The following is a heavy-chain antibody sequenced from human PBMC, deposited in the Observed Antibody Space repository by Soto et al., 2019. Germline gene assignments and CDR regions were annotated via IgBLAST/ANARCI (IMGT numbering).Heavy chain of an antibody. CDR1: GGSISSSSYY. D-gene: IGHD3-10*01. Sequence: QLQLQESGPGLVKPSETLSLICTVSGGSISSSSYYWVWIRQPPGKGLEWFGSVRYSGNTYYNPSLESRVTISADTAKNQVSVKVSSVTAADTAVYYCARQYRTRVRADLWGQGTTVTVSS. V-gene: IGHV4-39*01. J-gene: IGHJ6*02. CDR2: VRYSGNT. CDR3: ARQYRTRVRADL.